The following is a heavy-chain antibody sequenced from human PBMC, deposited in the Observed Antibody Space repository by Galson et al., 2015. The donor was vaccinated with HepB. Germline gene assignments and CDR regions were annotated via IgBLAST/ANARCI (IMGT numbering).Heavy chain of an antibody. J-gene: IGHJ3*02. CDR3: ARGFYDILTGYSDAFDI. CDR2: MNPNSGNT. CDR1: GYTFTSYD. D-gene: IGHD3-9*01. V-gene: IGHV1-8*01. Sequence: SVKVSCKASGYTFTSYDINWVRQAIGQGLEWMGWMNPNSGNTGYAQKFQGRVTMTRNTSISTAYMELSSLRSEDTAVYYCARGFYDILTGYSDAFDIWGQGTMVTVS.